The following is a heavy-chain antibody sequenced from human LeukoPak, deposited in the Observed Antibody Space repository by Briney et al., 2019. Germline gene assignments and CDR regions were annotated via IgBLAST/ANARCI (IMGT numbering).Heavy chain of an antibody. CDR2: IYSGGST. J-gene: IGHJ5*02. CDR3: AREGYSGYLNWFDP. CDR1: GFTVSSNY. D-gene: IGHD5-12*01. V-gene: IGHV3-66*01. Sequence: PGGSLRLSRVASGFTVSSNYMSWVRQAPGKGLEWVSVIYSGGSTYYADSVKGRFTISRDNSKNTLYLQMNSLRAEDTAVYYCAREGYSGYLNWFDPWGQGTLVTVSS.